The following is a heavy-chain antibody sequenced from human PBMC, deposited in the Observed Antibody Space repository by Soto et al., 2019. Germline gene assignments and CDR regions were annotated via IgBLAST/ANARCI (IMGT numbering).Heavy chain of an antibody. CDR3: ARDRETGTPWDAFDI. V-gene: IGHV1-69*13. CDR1: GGTFSSYA. D-gene: IGHD1-1*01. J-gene: IGHJ3*02. Sequence: ASVKVSCKASGGTFSSYAISWVRQAPGQGLEWMGGIIPIFGTANYAQKFQGRVTITADESTSTAYMELSSLRSEDTAVYYCARDRETGTPWDAFDIWGQGKMVTVSS. CDR2: IIPIFGTA.